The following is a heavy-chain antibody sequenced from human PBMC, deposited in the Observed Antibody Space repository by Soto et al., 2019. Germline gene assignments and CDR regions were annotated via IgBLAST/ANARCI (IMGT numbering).Heavy chain of an antibody. CDR2: TDYSGNT. CDR1: SDSISSYY. Sequence: QVQLQESGPGLVRPSETLSLTCTVSSDSISSYYWIWIRQSPGKGLEWIGYTDYSGNTNYNPSLKRRLTISGDTSKNQFSLRLSSVAAADTAVYYCARAVGDPLYYLDYWGQGTLVTVSS. D-gene: IGHD6-19*01. V-gene: IGHV4-59*08. CDR3: ARAVGDPLYYLDY. J-gene: IGHJ4*02.